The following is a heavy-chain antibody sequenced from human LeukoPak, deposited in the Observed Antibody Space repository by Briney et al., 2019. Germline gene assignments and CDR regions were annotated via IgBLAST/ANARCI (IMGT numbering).Heavy chain of an antibody. J-gene: IGHJ5*02. CDR2: ISGGGVNT. Sequence: GGSLRLSCAASGFTFNSYAMTWVRQAPGKGLEWVSAISGGGVNTYYADSVKGRFTISRDNSKNMLYLQMNSLRAEDTAVYYCAKTLGYSGYFSPWGQGTLVTVSS. D-gene: IGHD3-22*01. V-gene: IGHV3-23*01. CDR3: AKTLGYSGYFSP. CDR1: GFTFNSYA.